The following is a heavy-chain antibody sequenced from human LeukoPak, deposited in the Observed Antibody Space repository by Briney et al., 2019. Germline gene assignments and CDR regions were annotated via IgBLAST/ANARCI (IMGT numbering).Heavy chain of an antibody. CDR2: ISGSGGST. CDR1: GFTFSSYA. D-gene: IGHD3-22*01. J-gene: IGHJ4*02. CDR3: AKPYYYDSSGYPPLGY. Sequence: GGSLRLSCAASGFTFSSYAMSWVRQAPGKGLEWVSAISGSGGSTYYADSVKGRFTISRDNSKNTLYLQMNSLRAEDTAVYYCAKPYYYDSSGYPPLGYWGQGTLVTVSS. V-gene: IGHV3-23*01.